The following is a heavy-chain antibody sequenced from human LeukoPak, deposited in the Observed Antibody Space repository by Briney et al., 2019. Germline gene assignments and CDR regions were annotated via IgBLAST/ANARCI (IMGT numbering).Heavy chain of an antibody. CDR2: ISGSGGST. CDR1: GFTFSSYA. CDR3: AKLLYYDFWRGYPLGNWFDP. J-gene: IGHJ5*02. V-gene: IGHV3-23*01. D-gene: IGHD3-3*01. Sequence: GGSLRLSCAASGFTFSSYAMSWVRQAPGKGLEWVSAISGSGGSTYYADSVKGRFTISRDNSKNTLYLQMNSLRAEDTAVYYCAKLLYYDFWRGYPLGNWFDPWGQGTLVTVSS.